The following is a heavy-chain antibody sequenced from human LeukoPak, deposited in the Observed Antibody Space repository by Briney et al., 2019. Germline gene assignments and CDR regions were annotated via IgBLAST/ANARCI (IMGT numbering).Heavy chain of an antibody. D-gene: IGHD6-13*01. CDR1: GFTFSTYG. Sequence: PGGSLRLSCAASGFTFSTYGMSWVRQAPGKGLEWVANIKQDGSEKYYVDSVRGRFTISRDNAKNSLYLQMTSPRAEDTAVYYCGSGSTWLPRGQGTLVTVSS. CDR2: IKQDGSEK. J-gene: IGHJ4*02. CDR3: GSGSTWLP. V-gene: IGHV3-7*01.